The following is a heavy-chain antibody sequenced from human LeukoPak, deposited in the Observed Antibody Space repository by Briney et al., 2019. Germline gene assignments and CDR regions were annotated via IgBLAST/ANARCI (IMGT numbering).Heavy chain of an antibody. D-gene: IGHD3-10*01. J-gene: IGHJ6*02. CDR2: ISSSGSTI. V-gene: IGHV3-48*04. CDR1: GFTFSSYS. CDR3: ARRGVLWFGELFYYGMDV. Sequence: PGGSLRLSCAASGFTFSSYSMNWVRQAPGKGLEWVSYISSSGSTIYYADSVKGRFTISRDNAKNSPYLQMNSLRAEDTAVYYCARRGVLWFGELFYYGMDVWGQGTTVTVSS.